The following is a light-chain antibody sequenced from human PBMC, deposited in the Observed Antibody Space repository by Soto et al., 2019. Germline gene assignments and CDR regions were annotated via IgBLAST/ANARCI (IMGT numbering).Light chain of an antibody. V-gene: IGKV3-20*01. CDR3: QPYGSSPPIT. J-gene: IGKJ5*01. Sequence: EIVLTQSPGTLSLSPGERATLSCRASQSVSSSYLAWYQQKPGQAPRLLIYGASTRATGLPDRFSGSGSGTDFTLTISRLEPEDFAVYYCQPYGSSPPITFGQGTRLEIK. CDR2: GAS. CDR1: QSVSSSY.